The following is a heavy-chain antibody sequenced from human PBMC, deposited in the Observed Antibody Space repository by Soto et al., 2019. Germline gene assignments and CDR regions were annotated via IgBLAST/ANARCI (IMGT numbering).Heavy chain of an antibody. J-gene: IGHJ6*03. CDR1: GFTFSSYA. D-gene: IGHD2-2*01. Sequence: GGSLRLSCAASGFTFSSYAMSWVRQAPGKGLEWVSAISGSGGSTYYADSVKGRFTISRDNSKNTLYLQMNSLRAEDTAVYYCAKAGLGCSSTSCYWKLYYYYYMDVWGKGTTVTVSS. CDR3: AKAGLGCSSTSCYWKLYYYYYMDV. V-gene: IGHV3-23*01. CDR2: ISGSGGST.